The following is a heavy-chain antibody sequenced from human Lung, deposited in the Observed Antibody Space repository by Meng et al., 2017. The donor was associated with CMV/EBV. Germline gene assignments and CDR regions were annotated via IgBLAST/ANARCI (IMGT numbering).Heavy chain of an antibody. V-gene: IGHV4-34*01. J-gene: IGHJ4*02. Sequence: YGGTFSDYDWSWIRQPPGEGLEWIGEINHDGSTNYNPSLKSRVTISVDTSKNQFSLKLTSVTAADTAVYYCARGGGYCGSTSCYDDFWGQGTLVTVSS. CDR3: ARGGGYCGSTSCYDDF. CDR1: GGTFSDYD. CDR2: INHDGST. D-gene: IGHD2-2*01.